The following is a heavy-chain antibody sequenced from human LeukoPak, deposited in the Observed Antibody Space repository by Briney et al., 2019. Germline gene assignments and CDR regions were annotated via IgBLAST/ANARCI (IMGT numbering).Heavy chain of an antibody. V-gene: IGHV3-11*06. CDR3: VRSAFHAGSGNYYDY. D-gene: IGHD3-22*01. CDR1: GFTFSDYY. J-gene: IGHJ4*02. Sequence: PGGSLRLSCAASGFTFSDYYMSWIRQAPGKGLEWVSYISSSSSYTNYADSVKGRFTISRDNAKNSLYLQMNSLRVEATAVYYSVRSAFHAGSGNYYDYWGQGTLVTVSS. CDR2: ISSSSSYT.